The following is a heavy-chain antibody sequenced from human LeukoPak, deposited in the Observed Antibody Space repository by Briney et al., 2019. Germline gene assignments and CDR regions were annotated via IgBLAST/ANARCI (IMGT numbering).Heavy chain of an antibody. CDR1: GGTFSSYA. V-gene: IGHV1-69*13. Sequence: ASVKVSCKASGGTFSSYAISWVRQAPGQGLEWTGGIIPIFGTANYAQKFQGRVTITADESTSTAYMELSSLRSEDTAVYYCASYYYDSSGYYGVLDYWGQGTLVTVSS. D-gene: IGHD3-22*01. CDR2: IIPIFGTA. J-gene: IGHJ4*02. CDR3: ASYYYDSSGYYGVLDY.